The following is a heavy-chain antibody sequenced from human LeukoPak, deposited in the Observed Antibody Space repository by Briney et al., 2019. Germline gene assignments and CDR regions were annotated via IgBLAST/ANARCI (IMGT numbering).Heavy chain of an antibody. D-gene: IGHD3-16*02. Sequence: GGSLRLSCAASGFTFSSYGMHWVRQAPGKGLEWVAFIRYDGSNKYYADSLKGRFTISRDNSKNTLYLQMNSLRAEDTAVYYCARRPGGGVWGSYRYTFDYWGQGTLVTVSS. V-gene: IGHV3-30*02. CDR3: ARRPGGGVWGSYRYTFDY. CDR2: IRYDGSNK. J-gene: IGHJ4*02. CDR1: GFTFSSYG.